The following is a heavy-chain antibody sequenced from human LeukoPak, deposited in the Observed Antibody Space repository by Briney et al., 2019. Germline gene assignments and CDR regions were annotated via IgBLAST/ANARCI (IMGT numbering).Heavy chain of an antibody. J-gene: IGHJ3*02. CDR3: ARDDYGSGSYLSAFDI. CDR2: INPSGGST. V-gene: IGHV1-46*01. CDR1: GYTFTSYG. D-gene: IGHD3-10*01. Sequence: ASVKVSCKASGYTFTSYGISWVRQAPGRGLEWMGIINPSGGSTSYAQKFQGRVTMTRDTSTSTVYMELSSLRSEDTAVYYCARDDYGSGSYLSAFDIWGQGTMVTVSS.